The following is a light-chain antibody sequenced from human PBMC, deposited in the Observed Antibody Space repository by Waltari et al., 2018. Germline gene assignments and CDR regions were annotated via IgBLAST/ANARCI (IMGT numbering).Light chain of an antibody. V-gene: IGKV1-5*01. CDR1: QNINNW. Sequence: DIQMTQSPSTLSASVGDRVTITCRASQNINNWLSWYHQTPVIAPKLLSYEASSLESGVPSRFRGSGSGTLFTLTITSLQPDDVALYYCQQYKTFSRTFCQGTQVEIK. CDR2: EAS. J-gene: IGKJ1*01. CDR3: QQYKTFSRT.